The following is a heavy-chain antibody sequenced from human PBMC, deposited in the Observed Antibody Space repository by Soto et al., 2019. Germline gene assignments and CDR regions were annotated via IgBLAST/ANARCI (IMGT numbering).Heavy chain of an antibody. CDR3: ARLFGSGSRYYGMDV. J-gene: IGHJ6*02. CDR1: GGSISSYY. CDR2: IYYSGST. V-gene: IGHV4-59*01. Sequence: PSETLSLTCTVSGGSISSYYWSWFRQPPGKGLEWIGYIYYSGSTNYNPSLKSRVTISVDTSKNQFSLKLSSVTAADTAVYYCARLFGSGSRYYGMDVWGQGTTVTVSS. D-gene: IGHD3-10*01.